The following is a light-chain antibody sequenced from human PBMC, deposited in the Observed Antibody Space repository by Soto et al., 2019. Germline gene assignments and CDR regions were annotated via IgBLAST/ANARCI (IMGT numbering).Light chain of an antibody. CDR1: NIGSKS. J-gene: IGLJ2*01. V-gene: IGLV3-21*04. Sequence: SYELTQPPSVSVAPGKTARITCGGNNIGSKSVHWYQQKAGQAPILAMYYDSDRPSGIPERFSGSNSGNTATLTISTVEAGDEADYYCPVWDISSNHVVFGGGTKLTVL. CDR2: YDS. CDR3: PVWDISSNHVV.